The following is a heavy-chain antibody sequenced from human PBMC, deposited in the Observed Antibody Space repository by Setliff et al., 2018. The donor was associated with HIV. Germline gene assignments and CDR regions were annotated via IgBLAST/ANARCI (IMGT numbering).Heavy chain of an antibody. D-gene: IGHD6-19*01. CDR3: ARNQGDSSGWYAGDY. V-gene: IGHV1-2*06. Sequence: ASVKVSCKASGYTFIDYYIHWVRQAPGQGLEWMGRIDPNSGGTNYAEKFRGRVTMTRDTSTSTVYMDLRNLRSEDTAVYYCARNQGDSSGWYAGDYWGHGTLVTVSS. CDR1: GYTFIDYY. J-gene: IGHJ4*01. CDR2: IDPNSGGT.